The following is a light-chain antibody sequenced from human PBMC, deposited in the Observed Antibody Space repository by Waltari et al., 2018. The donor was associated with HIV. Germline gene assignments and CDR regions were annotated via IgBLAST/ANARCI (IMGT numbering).Light chain of an antibody. J-gene: IGLJ2*01. V-gene: IGLV2-14*01. CDR2: EVS. CDR3: SSYTSSSTLVV. Sequence: QSALTQPASVSGSPGQSITISCTGTSRDAGGYHYVSWYQQHPGKAPKLMIYEVSNRPSGVSNRFSGSKSGNTASLTISGLQAEDEADYYCSSYTSSSTLVVFGGGTKLTVL. CDR1: SRDAGGYHY.